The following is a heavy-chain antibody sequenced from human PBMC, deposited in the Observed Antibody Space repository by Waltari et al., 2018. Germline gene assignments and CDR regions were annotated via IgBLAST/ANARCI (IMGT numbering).Heavy chain of an antibody. CDR3: AKDMVRGVIPDY. CDR1: GFTFSSYA. CDR2: ISYDGSNK. Sequence: QVQLVESGGGVVQPGRSLRLSCAASGFTFSSYAMHWVRQAPGKGLRWVAVISYDGSNKYYADSVKGRFTLSRDNSKNTLYLQMSSLRAEDTAMYYCAKDMVRGVIPDYWGQGTLVTVSS. V-gene: IGHV3-30-3*01. D-gene: IGHD3-10*01. J-gene: IGHJ4*02.